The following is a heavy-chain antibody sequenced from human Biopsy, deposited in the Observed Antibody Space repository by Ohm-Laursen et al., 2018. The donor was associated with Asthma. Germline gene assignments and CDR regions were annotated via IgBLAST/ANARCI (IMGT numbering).Heavy chain of an antibody. Sequence: SLRLSCAASGFAVSRDHMFWVRQAPGKGLEWVSVIYSGDNTYYADSVKGRFTISRDHSKLHLQMNNLRAEDTAVYHCARISRLGYNSLDYGMDVWGQGTTVTVSS. V-gene: IGHV3-53*01. CDR2: IYSGDNT. D-gene: IGHD5-24*01. CDR3: ARISRLGYNSLDYGMDV. CDR1: GFAVSRDH. J-gene: IGHJ6*02.